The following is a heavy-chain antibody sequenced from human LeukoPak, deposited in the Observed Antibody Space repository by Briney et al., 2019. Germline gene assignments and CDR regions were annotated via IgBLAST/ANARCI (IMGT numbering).Heavy chain of an antibody. Sequence: ASETLSLTCAVYGGSFSGYYWSWIRQPPGKGLEWIGEINHSGSTNYNPSLKSRVTISVDTSKNQFSLKLSSVTAADTAVYYCARDRRGVLRYFDWVFYGMDVWGQGTTVTVSS. D-gene: IGHD3-9*01. V-gene: IGHV4-34*01. CDR2: INHSGST. J-gene: IGHJ6*02. CDR3: ARDRRGVLRYFDWVFYGMDV. CDR1: GGSFSGYY.